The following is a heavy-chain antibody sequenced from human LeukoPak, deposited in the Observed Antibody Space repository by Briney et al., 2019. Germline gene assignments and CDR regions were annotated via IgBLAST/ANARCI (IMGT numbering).Heavy chain of an antibody. CDR3: AKDQGASCCDAFDI. J-gene: IGHJ3*02. D-gene: IGHD2-2*01. Sequence: GGSLRLSCAASGFIFRIYGMHWVRQAPGKGLEWVALISYEGDTTYYADSVKGRFTISRDNSKDMLYLQMNSLRAEDTAVYYCAKDQGASCCDAFDIWGQGTMVTVSS. CDR1: GFIFRIYG. CDR2: ISYEGDTT. V-gene: IGHV3-30*18.